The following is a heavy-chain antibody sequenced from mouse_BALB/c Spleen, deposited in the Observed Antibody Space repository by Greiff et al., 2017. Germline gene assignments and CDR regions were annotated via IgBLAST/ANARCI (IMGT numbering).Heavy chain of an antibody. CDR2: ISSGSSTI. Sequence: EVMLVESGGGLVQPGGSRKLSCAASGFTFSSFGMHWVRQAPEKGLEWVAYISSGSSTIYYADTVKGRFTISRDNPKNTLFLQMTSLRSEDTAMYYCAIYYGPYWGQGTLVTVSA. CDR3: AIYYGPY. V-gene: IGHV5-17*02. CDR1: GFTFSSFG. D-gene: IGHD1-1*01. J-gene: IGHJ3*01.